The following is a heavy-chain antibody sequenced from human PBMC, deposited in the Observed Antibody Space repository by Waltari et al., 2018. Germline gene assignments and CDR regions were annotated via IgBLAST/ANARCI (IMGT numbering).Heavy chain of an antibody. V-gene: IGHV3-20*01. CDR1: GFTFDDYG. D-gene: IGHD4-17*01. Sequence: RLSCAASGFTFDDYGMSWVRQAPGKGLEWVSGINWNGGSTGYADSVKGRFTISRDNAKNSLYLQMNSLRAEDTALYHCARALPVDYGDYESEGPFNDSDWFDPWGQGTLVTVSS. CDR2: INWNGGST. J-gene: IGHJ5*02. CDR3: ARALPVDYGDYESEGPFNDSDWFDP.